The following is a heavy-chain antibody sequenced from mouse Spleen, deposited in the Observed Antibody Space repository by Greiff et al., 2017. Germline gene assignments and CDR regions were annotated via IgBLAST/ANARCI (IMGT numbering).Heavy chain of an antibody. V-gene: IGHV1-74*01. CDR1: GYTFTSYW. Sequence: VQLQQPGAELVKPGASVKVSCKASGYTFTSYWMHWVKQRPGQGLEWIGRIHPSDSDTNYNQKFKGKATLTVDKSSSTAYMQLSSLTSEDSAVYYCAMEPFDYDYDGGAMDYWGQGTSVTVSS. CDR3: AMEPFDYDYDGGAMDY. J-gene: IGHJ4*01. D-gene: IGHD2-4*01. CDR2: IHPSDSDT.